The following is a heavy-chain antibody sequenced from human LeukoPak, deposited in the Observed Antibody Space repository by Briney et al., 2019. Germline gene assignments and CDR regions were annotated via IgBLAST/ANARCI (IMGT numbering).Heavy chain of an antibody. CDR3: ARDPTGEAYYFDY. CDR1: GGSISSGGYY. J-gene: IGHJ4*02. Sequence: SETLSLTCTVSGGSISSGGYYWGWIRQPPGKGLEWIGSHYYSGSTYYNPSLKSRVTISVDTSKNQFSLKLSSVTAADTAVYYCARDPTGEAYYFDYWGQGTLVTVSS. V-gene: IGHV4-39*07. CDR2: HYYSGST. D-gene: IGHD7-27*01.